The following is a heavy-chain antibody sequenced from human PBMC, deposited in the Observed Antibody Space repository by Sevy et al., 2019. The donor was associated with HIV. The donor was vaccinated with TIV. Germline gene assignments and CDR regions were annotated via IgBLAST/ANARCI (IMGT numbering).Heavy chain of an antibody. CDR2: ISGSGGRT. Sequence: GGSLRLSCADSRFTFSSYDMSWVRQAPGKGLEWVSGISGSGGRTYYADSVKGRFTISRDNSKNTVYLQMNSLRAEDKAVYYCAKGEATNYYGIDVWGQRTTVTVSS. CDR3: AKGEATNYYGIDV. V-gene: IGHV3-23*01. CDR1: RFTFSSYD. D-gene: IGHD1-26*01. J-gene: IGHJ6*02.